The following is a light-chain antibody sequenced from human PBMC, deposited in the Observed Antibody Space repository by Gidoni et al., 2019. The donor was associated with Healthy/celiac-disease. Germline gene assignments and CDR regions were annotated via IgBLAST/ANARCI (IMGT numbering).Light chain of an antibody. J-gene: IGLJ3*02. Sequence: SYELTQPPSVSVSTGQTARITCSVDALPKQYAYWYQQKTGQAPVLVIYKDSERPSGIPERFSGSSSGTTVTLTISGVQAEDEADYYCQSADSSGTQKVFGGGTKLTVL. CDR3: QSADSSGTQKV. CDR1: ALPKQY. V-gene: IGLV3-25*02. CDR2: KDS.